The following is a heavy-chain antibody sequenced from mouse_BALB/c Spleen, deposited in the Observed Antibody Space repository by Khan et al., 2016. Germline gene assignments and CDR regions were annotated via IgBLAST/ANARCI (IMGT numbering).Heavy chain of an antibody. CDR3: ARSCYDSWFMY. V-gene: IGHV14-3*02. J-gene: IGHJ3*01. CDR1: GFNIKDTY. D-gene: IGHD2-4*01. Sequence: VQLQQSGAELVKPGASVKLSCTASGFNIKDTYMHWMIQRPEQGLEWIGRIDPANDNTKYDPKFQGKATITADTTSTTSFLQLSRLTSEDTAFYYCARSCYDSWFMYWGQVTLVTVSA. CDR2: IDPANDNT.